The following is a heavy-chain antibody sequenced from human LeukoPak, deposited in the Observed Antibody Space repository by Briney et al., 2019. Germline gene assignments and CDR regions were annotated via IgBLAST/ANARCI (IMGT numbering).Heavy chain of an antibody. V-gene: IGHV4-4*02. Sequence: SGTLSLSCAVSGGSISSSNWWSWVRQPPGKGLEWIGEIYHSGSTNYNPSVKSRVTISVDKSKNQFSLKLSSVTAADTAVYYCARVYYDILTGYYGMDVWGKGTTVTVSS. J-gene: IGHJ6*04. CDR3: ARVYYDILTGYYGMDV. D-gene: IGHD3-9*01. CDR1: GGSISSSNW. CDR2: IYHSGST.